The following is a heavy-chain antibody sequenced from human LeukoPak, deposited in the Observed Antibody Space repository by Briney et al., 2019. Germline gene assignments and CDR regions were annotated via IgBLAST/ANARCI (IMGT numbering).Heavy chain of an antibody. J-gene: IGHJ6*02. CDR1: GFTFSSYL. CDR2: INVDGGQL. CDR3: TRDLMAYDIPTGLHHYYMDV. D-gene: IGHD3-9*01. Sequence: PGGALRLSCVASGFTFSSYLLHWGRQDPRKGLVWVSRINVDGGQLNYAVVVRSRLTTSRDNATNTQYLQMNTLSVEDTAVYYCTRDLMAYDIPTGLHHYYMDVWGQGTTVTVSS. V-gene: IGHV3-74*01.